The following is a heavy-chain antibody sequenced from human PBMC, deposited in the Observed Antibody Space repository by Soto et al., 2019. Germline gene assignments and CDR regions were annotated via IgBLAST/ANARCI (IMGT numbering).Heavy chain of an antibody. V-gene: IGHV1-69*13. Sequence: VASVKVSCKASGGTFSSYAISWVRQAPGQGLEWMGGIIPIFGTANYAKKFQGRVTITADESTSTAYMELSSLRSEDTAVYYCARELRNYDFWSGLGGYGMDVWGQGTTVTVSS. D-gene: IGHD3-3*01. J-gene: IGHJ6*02. CDR1: GGTFSSYA. CDR3: ARELRNYDFWSGLGGYGMDV. CDR2: IIPIFGTA.